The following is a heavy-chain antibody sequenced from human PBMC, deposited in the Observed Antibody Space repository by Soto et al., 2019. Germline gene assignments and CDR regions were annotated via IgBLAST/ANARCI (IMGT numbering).Heavy chain of an antibody. V-gene: IGHV1-69*01. CDR2: IIPIFGTA. CDR1: GGTFSSYA. D-gene: IGHD5-18*01. Sequence: QVQLVQSGAEVKKPGSSVKVSCKASGGTFSSYAISWVRQAPGQGLEWMGGIIPIFGTANYAQKFQGRVTSNADESTSTAYMDLSSLRSEDTAVYYCAREVYSYGYYRWFDPWGQGTLVTVSS. J-gene: IGHJ5*02. CDR3: AREVYSYGYYRWFDP.